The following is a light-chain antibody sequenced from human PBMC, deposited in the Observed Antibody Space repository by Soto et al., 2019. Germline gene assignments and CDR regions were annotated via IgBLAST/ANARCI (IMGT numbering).Light chain of an antibody. CDR3: SSYTSSNTYV. J-gene: IGLJ1*01. Sequence: QSVLTQPASVSGSPGQSITISCTGTSSDVGGYNYVSWYQQHPGKAPKLMIYEVSNWPSGVSNRFSGSKSGNTASLTISGLQAEDGADYYCSSYTSSNTYVFGTGTKVTVL. CDR1: SSDVGGYNY. CDR2: EVS. V-gene: IGLV2-14*01.